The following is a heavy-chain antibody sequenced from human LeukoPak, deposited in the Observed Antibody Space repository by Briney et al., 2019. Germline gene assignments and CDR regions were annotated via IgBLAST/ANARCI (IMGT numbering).Heavy chain of an antibody. CDR2: ISGGSSTI. Sequence: GGSLRLSCAASGFTLSSYSVNWVRQAPGKGLGWVSYISGGSSTIYNADSVKGRFTISRDNAKNLLYLLMDTLRAEGTAVYYCARVGSNQWLDYWGQGTLVTVSS. J-gene: IGHJ4*02. CDR1: GFTLSSYS. CDR3: ARVGSNQWLDY. V-gene: IGHV3-48*01. D-gene: IGHD6-19*01.